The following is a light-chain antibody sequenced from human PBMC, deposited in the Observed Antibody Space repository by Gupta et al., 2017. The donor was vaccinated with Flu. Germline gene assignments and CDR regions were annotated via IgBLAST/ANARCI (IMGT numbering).Light chain of an antibody. J-gene: IGKJ1*01. CDR3: KQVEKIPCT. V-gene: IGKV2-28*01. CDR2: LGS. Sequence: VMTQSLLFLLVNPEEPASISCRSSQGLLRRNGHNYLDWYLQKPGQAPQLLIYLGSNRASGVPDRFSGSGCGTDFTLNISRGQAEDVGIYYCKQVEKIPCTFGQGTXVEIK. CDR1: QGLLRRNGHNY.